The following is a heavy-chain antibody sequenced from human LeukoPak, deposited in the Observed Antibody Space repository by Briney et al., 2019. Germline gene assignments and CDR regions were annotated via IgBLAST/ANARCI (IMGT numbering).Heavy chain of an antibody. D-gene: IGHD6-13*01. CDR1: GGSISSYY. Sequence: SETLSLSCTVSGGSISSYYWSWIRQPPGKGLEWIGYIYYSGSTNYNPSLKSRVTISVDTSKNQFSLKLSSVTAADTAVYYCARERAGIADYWGQGTLVTVSS. CDR2: IYYSGST. J-gene: IGHJ4*02. CDR3: ARERAGIADY. V-gene: IGHV4-59*01.